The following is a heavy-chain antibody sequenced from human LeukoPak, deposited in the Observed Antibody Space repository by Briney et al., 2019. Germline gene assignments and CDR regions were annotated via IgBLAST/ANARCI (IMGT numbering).Heavy chain of an antibody. J-gene: IGHJ4*02. CDR2: IKPDGSES. CDR1: GFTFNTYW. Sequence: GGSLRLSCAASGFTFNTYWMSWVRQAPGKGLEWVANIKPDGSESYYADSVKGRFSISRDNTKNSLYLQMNSLRAEDTALYYCAKDKAAAGTWYYFDYWGQGTLVTVSS. CDR3: AKDKAAAGTWYYFDY. V-gene: IGHV3-7*03. D-gene: IGHD6-13*01.